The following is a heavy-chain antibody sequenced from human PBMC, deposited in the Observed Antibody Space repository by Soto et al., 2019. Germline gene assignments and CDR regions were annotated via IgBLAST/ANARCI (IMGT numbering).Heavy chain of an antibody. V-gene: IGHV1-18*01. J-gene: IGHJ4*02. CDR3: ATLDWGTFDV. D-gene: IGHD3-9*01. Sequence: ASVKVSCKASGYVFLGYAITWVRQAPGRGLEWMGGISPHNGNTKYAQKFQGRMIMTTDTSTDTAYMELRSLISDDTATYYCATLDWGTFDVWGQGTLVTVSS. CDR2: ISPHNGNT. CDR1: GYVFLGYA.